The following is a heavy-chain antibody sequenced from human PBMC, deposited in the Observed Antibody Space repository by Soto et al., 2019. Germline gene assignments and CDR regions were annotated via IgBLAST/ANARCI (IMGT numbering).Heavy chain of an antibody. J-gene: IGHJ4*02. CDR3: ARVDYYDSSGYYGY. Sequence: QVQLVQSGADVKKPGASVKVSCKASGYTFTIYGISWVRQAPGQGLEWMGWISGYNGNTDYAQNLQDRVTLTTDASTSSVYMELSSLRSDDTAVYYCARVDYYDSSGYYGYWGQGTLITVSS. CDR1: GYTFTIYG. CDR2: ISGYNGNT. V-gene: IGHV1-18*04. D-gene: IGHD3-22*01.